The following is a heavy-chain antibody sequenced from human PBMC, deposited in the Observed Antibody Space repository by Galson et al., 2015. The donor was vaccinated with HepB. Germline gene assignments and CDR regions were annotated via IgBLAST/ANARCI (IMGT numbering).Heavy chain of an antibody. CDR1: GFNFSIYS. D-gene: IGHD6-19*01. CDR3: AREKGGWPDY. CDR2: ISSSSSGK. V-gene: IGHV3-48*01. Sequence: SLRLSCAASGFNFSIYSMNWVRQAPGKGLEWVSYISSSSSGKYYADSVKGRFTISRDNAKNSLYLRMNSLTVEDTAMYYCAREKGGWPDYWGQGTLVTVSS. J-gene: IGHJ4*02.